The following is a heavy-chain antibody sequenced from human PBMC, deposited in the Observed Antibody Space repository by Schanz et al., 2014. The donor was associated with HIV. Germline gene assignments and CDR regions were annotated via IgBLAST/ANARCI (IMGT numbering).Heavy chain of an antibody. CDR3: AREIGGQQLAGNQYYYHYYGMDV. V-gene: IGHV3-33*01. Sequence: QVQLVESGGGVVQPGRSLRLSCAASGFTFSDYGMHWARQAPGKGLEWVAVIWDDGSDKYYGDFVKGRFTISRDNSKNTLYLQMNSLRADDTAVYYCAREIGGQQLAGNQYYYHYYGMDVWGQGTTVTVSS. CDR1: GFTFSDYG. D-gene: IGHD6-13*01. CDR2: IWDDGSDK. J-gene: IGHJ6*02.